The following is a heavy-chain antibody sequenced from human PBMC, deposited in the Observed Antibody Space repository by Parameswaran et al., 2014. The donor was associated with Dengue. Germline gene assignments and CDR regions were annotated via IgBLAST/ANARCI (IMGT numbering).Heavy chain of an antibody. CDR3: ASGDIVVVPAAIPGMDV. V-gene: IGHV1-46*03. J-gene: IGHJ6*04. Sequence: WVRQAPGQGLEWMGIINPSGGSTSYAQKFQGRVTMTRDTSTSTVYMELSSLRSEDTAVYYCASGDIVVVPAAIPGMDVWAKDHGHRLL. D-gene: IGHD2-2*01. CDR2: INPSGGST.